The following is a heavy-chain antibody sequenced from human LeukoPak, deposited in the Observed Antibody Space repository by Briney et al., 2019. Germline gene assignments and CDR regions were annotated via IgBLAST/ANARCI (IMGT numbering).Heavy chain of an antibody. CDR2: VYYSGST. D-gene: IGHD3-22*01. CDR1: GASLSSSGYY. V-gene: IGHV4-39*07. CDR3: ARDVQRYYDSDGYYDY. Sequence: PSETLSLTCTVSGASLSSSGYYWGWIRQPPGKGLEWIGSVYYSGSTYYNPSLKSRVTISVDTSKNQFSLKLSSVTAADTAVYYCARDVQRYYDSDGYYDYWGQGILVSVSS. J-gene: IGHJ4*02.